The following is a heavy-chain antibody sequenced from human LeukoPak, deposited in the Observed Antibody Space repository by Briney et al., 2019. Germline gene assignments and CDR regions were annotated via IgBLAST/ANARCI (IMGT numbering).Heavy chain of an antibody. D-gene: IGHD3-10*01. V-gene: IGHV4-31*03. CDR2: IYYSGST. CDR1: GGSISSGGYY. J-gene: IGHJ6*02. Sequence: SQTLSLTCTVSGGSISSGGYYWSWIRQHPGKGLEWIGYIYYSGSTYYNPSLKSRVTISVDTSKNQFSLKLSSVTAADTAVYYCARDRGGSGSYYKYYYYYGMDVWGQGTTVTVSS. CDR3: ARDRGGSGSYYKYYYYYGMDV.